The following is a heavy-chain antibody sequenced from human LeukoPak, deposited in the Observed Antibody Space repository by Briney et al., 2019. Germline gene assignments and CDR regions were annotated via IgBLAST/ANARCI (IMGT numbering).Heavy chain of an antibody. Sequence: SETLSLTCAVSGYSLSSGYYWGWIRQPPGKGLEWIGSIYHSGSTYYNPSLKSRVTISVDTSKNQFSLKLSSVPAADTAVYYCASRFVSTMVRGVIRDYWGQGTLVTVSS. CDR2: IYHSGST. CDR1: GYSLSSGYY. CDR3: ASRFVSTMVRGVIRDY. V-gene: IGHV4-38-2*01. D-gene: IGHD3-10*01. J-gene: IGHJ4*02.